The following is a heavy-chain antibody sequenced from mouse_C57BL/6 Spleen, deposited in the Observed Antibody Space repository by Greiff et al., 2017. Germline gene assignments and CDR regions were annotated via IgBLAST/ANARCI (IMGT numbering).Heavy chain of an antibody. CDR1: GFNIKDDY. V-gene: IGHV14-4*01. D-gene: IGHD1-1*01. CDR3: TKRYYYGGGDY. J-gene: IGHJ4*01. Sequence: EVKLMESGAELVRPGASVKLSCTASGFNIKDDYMHWVKQRPEQGLEWIGWIEPENGDTEYASKFQGKATITADTSSNTAYLQLSSLTSEDTAVYYCTKRYYYGGGDYWGQGTSVTVSS. CDR2: IEPENGDT.